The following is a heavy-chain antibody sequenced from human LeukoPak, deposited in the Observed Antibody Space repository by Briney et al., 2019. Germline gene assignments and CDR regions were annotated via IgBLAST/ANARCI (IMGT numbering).Heavy chain of an antibody. CDR3: ARNQQLGGHSYYYYGMDV. CDR2: ISGGGVTT. CDR1: GFTSIAYA. D-gene: IGHD3-16*01. V-gene: IGHV3-23*01. Sequence: GGSLRLSCVGSGFTSIAYALTWARQAPGKGLEWVSGISGGGVTTYYADSVKGRFTISRDNSKNTLYLQMNSLRADDTAIYYCARNQQLGGHSYYYYGMDVWGQGTTVIVSS. J-gene: IGHJ6*02.